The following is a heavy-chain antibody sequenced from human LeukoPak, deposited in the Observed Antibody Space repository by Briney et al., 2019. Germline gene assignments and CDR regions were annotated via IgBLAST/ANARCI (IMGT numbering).Heavy chain of an antibody. J-gene: IGHJ4*02. V-gene: IGHV3-30*03. CDR1: GFTFSSYG. D-gene: IGHD5-24*01. Sequence: PGGSLRLSCAASGFTFSSYGMHWVRQAPGKGLEWVAVISYDGSNKYYADSVKGRFTISRDNSKSTLYLQMNSLRVEDTAVYYCARDGYNVFDYWGQGTLVTVSS. CDR2: ISYDGSNK. CDR3: ARDGYNVFDY.